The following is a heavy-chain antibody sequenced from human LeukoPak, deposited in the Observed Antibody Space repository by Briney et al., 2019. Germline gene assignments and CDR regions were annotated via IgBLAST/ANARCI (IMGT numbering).Heavy chain of an antibody. D-gene: IGHD1-26*01. Sequence: ASETLSLTCAVYGGSFSGYYWSWIRQPPGKGLEWIGNIYYSGSTYYNASLQSRVTISIDTSKNQFSLKLSSVTAADTAVYYCARDHSGSYLDYFDYWGQGTLVTVSS. CDR2: IYYSGST. CDR1: GGSFSGYY. V-gene: IGHV4-34*01. J-gene: IGHJ4*02. CDR3: ARDHSGSYLDYFDY.